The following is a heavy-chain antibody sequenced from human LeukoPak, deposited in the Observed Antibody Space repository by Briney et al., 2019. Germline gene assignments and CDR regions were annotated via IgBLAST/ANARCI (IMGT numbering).Heavy chain of an antibody. V-gene: IGHV4-34*01. CDR3: ARGASSYDYVWGSYRPFDY. CDR2: INHSGST. D-gene: IGHD3-16*02. J-gene: IGHJ4*02. Sequence: PSETLSLTCAVYGGSFSGYYWSWIRQPPEKGLEWIGEINHSGSTNYNPSLKSRVTISVDTSKNQFSLKLSSVTAADTAVYYCARGASSYDYVWGSYRPFDYWGQGTLVTVSS. CDR1: GGSFSGYY.